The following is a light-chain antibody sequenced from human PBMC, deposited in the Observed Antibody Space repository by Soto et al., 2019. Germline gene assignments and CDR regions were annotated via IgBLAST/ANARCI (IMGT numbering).Light chain of an antibody. CDR3: FSYTANDNWV. CDR1: SSDIGSYDL. CDR2: EGT. Sequence: QSVLTKPASVSGPLGQSIVISCTGSSSDIGSYDLVSWYQQYPGKAPKVVIFEGTKRPSGVSNRFSGSKSGNTASLTISGLQTEDEADYFCFSYTANDNWVFGGGTKVTVL. J-gene: IGLJ3*02. V-gene: IGLV2-23*01.